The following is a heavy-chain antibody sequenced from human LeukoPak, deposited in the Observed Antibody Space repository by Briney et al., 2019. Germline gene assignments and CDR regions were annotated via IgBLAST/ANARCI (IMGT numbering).Heavy chain of an antibody. D-gene: IGHD5-18*01. V-gene: IGHV5-51*01. CDR3: ARLAYTSGYYYYMDV. CDR2: IYPGIGDSDI. CDR1: GYTFPSYW. J-gene: IGHJ6*03. Sequence: GASLKISCKGSGYTFPSYWIGWVRQLPGKGLEWMGIIYPGIGDSDIRYSPSFQGQVSISADKSISTAYLQWTSLKASDTAMYYCARLAYTSGYYYYMDVWGKGTTVTVSS.